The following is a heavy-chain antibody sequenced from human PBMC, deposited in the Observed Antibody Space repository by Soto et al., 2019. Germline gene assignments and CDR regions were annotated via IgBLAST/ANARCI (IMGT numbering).Heavy chain of an antibody. CDR2: IYSSGNT. Sequence: SETLSLTCTVSGGSGSRDSFWNGVRQSPGKGLEWIGCIYSSGNTFYSPSLKDRALISVDTSKNQFSLKLTSVTAADMAVYYCARHQSIVVVTAARAFDIWGQGTMVT. D-gene: IGHD2-15*01. CDR1: GGSGSRDSF. V-gene: IGHV4-39*01. J-gene: IGHJ3*02. CDR3: ARHQSIVVVTAARAFDI.